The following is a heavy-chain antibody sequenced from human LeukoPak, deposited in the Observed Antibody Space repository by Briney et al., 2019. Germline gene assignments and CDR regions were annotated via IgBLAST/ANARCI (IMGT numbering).Heavy chain of an antibody. CDR1: GGSISSGSYY. V-gene: IGHV4-61*02. J-gene: IGHJ4*02. D-gene: IGHD1-26*01. Sequence: SQTLSLTCTVSGGSISSGSYYWSWIRQPAGKELEWIGRIYTSGSTNYDPSLKSRVTISVDTSKNQFSLKLSSVTAADTAVYYCARGIVGATGFFIWGQGTLVTVSS. CDR2: IYTSGST. CDR3: ARGIVGATGFFI.